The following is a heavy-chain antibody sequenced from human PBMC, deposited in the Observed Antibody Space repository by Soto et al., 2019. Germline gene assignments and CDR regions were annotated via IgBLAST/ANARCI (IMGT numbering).Heavy chain of an antibody. CDR2: INHSGST. CDR3: ARGQAYYDFWSARRGGFDY. D-gene: IGHD3-3*01. V-gene: IGHV4-34*01. Sequence: QVQLQQWGAGLLKPSETLSLTCAVYGGSFSGYYWSWIRQPPGKGLEWIGEINHSGSTNYNPSLKSRVTISVDTSKNQFSLKLSSVTAADTAVYYCARGQAYYDFWSARRGGFDYWGQGTLVTVSS. J-gene: IGHJ4*02. CDR1: GGSFSGYY.